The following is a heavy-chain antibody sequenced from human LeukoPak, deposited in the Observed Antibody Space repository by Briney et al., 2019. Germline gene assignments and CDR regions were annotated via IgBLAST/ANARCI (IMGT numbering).Heavy chain of an antibody. J-gene: IGHJ5*02. Sequence: SETLSLTCSVSGDSMSSHYLSWIRQPAGKGLEWIGRIHISGRSNLNPSPNSRLTMSVDTSKNDFSLKLMSVTAADTAVYYCARDWGRVGLRGFDPWGQGTLVTVSS. CDR1: GDSMSSHY. V-gene: IGHV4-4*07. CDR2: IHISGRS. CDR3: ARDWGRVGLRGFDP. D-gene: IGHD3-16*01.